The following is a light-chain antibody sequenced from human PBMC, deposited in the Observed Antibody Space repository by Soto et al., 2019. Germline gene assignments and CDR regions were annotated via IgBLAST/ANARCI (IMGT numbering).Light chain of an antibody. J-gene: IGKJ2*01. Sequence: DIQMTQSPSSLSASVGVRVTITCRASQTISNSLNWYQQKPGKAPKLLVYAASNLQRGVPSRFSGSGSGTDFTLTISSLQPEDFATYYCQQSYSSPQMYTFGQGTNLEIK. V-gene: IGKV1-39*01. CDR1: QTISNS. CDR3: QQSYSSPQMYT. CDR2: AAS.